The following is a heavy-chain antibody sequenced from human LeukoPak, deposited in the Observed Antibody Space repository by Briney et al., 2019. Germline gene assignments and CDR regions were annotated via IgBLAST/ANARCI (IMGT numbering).Heavy chain of an antibody. Sequence: GGSLRLSCAASGFTFSSYWMHWVRQAPGKGLVWVSRINSDGSSTSYADSVKGRFTISRDNAKNTLYLQMNSLRAEDTAVYYCASPREQLWSPLDYWGQGTLVTVSS. D-gene: IGHD5-18*01. CDR2: INSDGSST. CDR3: ASPREQLWSPLDY. J-gene: IGHJ4*02. V-gene: IGHV3-74*01. CDR1: GFTFSSYW.